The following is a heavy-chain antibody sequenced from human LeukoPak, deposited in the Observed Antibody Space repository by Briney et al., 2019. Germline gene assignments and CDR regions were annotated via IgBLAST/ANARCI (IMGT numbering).Heavy chain of an antibody. J-gene: IGHJ3*02. CDR3: ARERAYYDSSGYYCDDDAFDT. CDR2: INHSGST. D-gene: IGHD3-22*01. CDR1: GGSFSGYY. Sequence: PSETLSLTCAVYGGSFSGYYWSWIRQPPGKGLEWIGEINHSGSTNYNPSLKSRVTISVDTSKNQFSLQLNSVTPEDTAVYYCARERAYYDSSGYYCDDDAFDTWGQGTMVTVSS. V-gene: IGHV4-34*01.